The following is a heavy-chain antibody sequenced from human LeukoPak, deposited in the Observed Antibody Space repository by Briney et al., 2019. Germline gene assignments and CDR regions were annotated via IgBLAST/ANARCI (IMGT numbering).Heavy chain of an antibody. CDR3: ARAASRITMIVVVSRGYYFDY. D-gene: IGHD3-22*01. Sequence: ASVKVSCKASGYTFTGYYMHWVRQAPGQGLEWMGWINPNSGGTNYAQKFQGRVTMTRDTSISTAYMELSRLRSDDTAVYYCARAASRITMIVVVSRGYYFDYWGQGTPVTVPS. CDR2: INPNSGGT. V-gene: IGHV1-2*02. CDR1: GYTFTGYY. J-gene: IGHJ4*02.